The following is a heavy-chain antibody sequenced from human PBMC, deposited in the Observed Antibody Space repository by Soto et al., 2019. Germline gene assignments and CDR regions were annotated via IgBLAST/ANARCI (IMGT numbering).Heavy chain of an antibody. CDR2: IYYSGST. V-gene: IGHV4-31*03. J-gene: IGHJ4*02. CDR3: ARSPVVTAMYFDY. Sequence: PSETLSLTCTVSGGSISSGGYYWSWIRQHPGKGLEWIEYIYYSGSTYYNPSLKSRVTISVDTSKNQFSLKLSSVTAADTAVYYCARSPVVTAMYFDYWGQGTLVTVSS. D-gene: IGHD2-21*02. CDR1: GGSISSGGYY.